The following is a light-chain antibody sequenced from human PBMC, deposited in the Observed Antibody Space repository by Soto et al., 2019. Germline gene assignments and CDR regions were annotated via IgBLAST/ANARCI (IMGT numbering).Light chain of an antibody. CDR1: SSDVGGYDY. CDR2: DVT. J-gene: IGLJ1*01. CDR3: CSYGGSFPYV. Sequence: QSVLTQPPSVSGSPGQSVTISCTGTSSDVGGYDYVSWYQQRPGKAPKLLIYDVTKRPSGVPVRFSGSKSGNTASLTISGLQAEDEADFYCCSYGGSFPYVFGTGTKLTVL. V-gene: IGLV2-11*01.